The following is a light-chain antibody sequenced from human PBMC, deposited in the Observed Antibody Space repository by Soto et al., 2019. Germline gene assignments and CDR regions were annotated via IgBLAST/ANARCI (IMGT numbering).Light chain of an antibody. V-gene: IGKV1-5*01. Sequence: DIHMTQSPSTLAASVGDRVTITCRASQTVTKWMAWYQQKQGKAPKLLIYDASKLQSGVPSRFSGSGSGTEFTLTISSLQPEDFAVYVCQQYNSFTTFGQGTKVDI. CDR1: QTVTKW. J-gene: IGKJ1*01. CDR3: QQYNSFTT. CDR2: DAS.